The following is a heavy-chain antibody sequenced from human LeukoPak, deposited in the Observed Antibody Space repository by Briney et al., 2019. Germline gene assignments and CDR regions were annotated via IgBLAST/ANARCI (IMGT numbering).Heavy chain of an antibody. J-gene: IGHJ4*02. CDR3: ARTLLLTGTTVVSAIYFDY. Sequence: GGSLRLSCAASGFTFSSYWMSWVRQAPGKGLVWVANIKQEGSEIYYVDSVKSRFTISRDNAKNSLYLQMNSLRAEDTAVYYCARTLLLTGTTVVSAIYFDYWGQGTLVTVSS. D-gene: IGHD1-7*01. CDR2: IKQEGSEI. V-gene: IGHV3-7*01. CDR1: GFTFSSYW.